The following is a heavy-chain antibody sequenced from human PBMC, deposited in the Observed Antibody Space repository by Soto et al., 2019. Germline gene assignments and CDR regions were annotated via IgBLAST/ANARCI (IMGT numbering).Heavy chain of an antibody. Sequence: PGGSLRLSCAASGFTFSSYGMHWVRQAPGKGLEWVAVIWYDGSNKYYADSVKGRFTISRDNSKNTLYLQMNSLRAEDTAVYYCAKAADDDYVWGSYSTVSSADYWGQGTLVTVSS. J-gene: IGHJ4*02. D-gene: IGHD3-16*01. CDR2: IWYDGSNK. CDR1: GFTFSSYG. CDR3: AKAADDDYVWGSYSTVSSADY. V-gene: IGHV3-33*06.